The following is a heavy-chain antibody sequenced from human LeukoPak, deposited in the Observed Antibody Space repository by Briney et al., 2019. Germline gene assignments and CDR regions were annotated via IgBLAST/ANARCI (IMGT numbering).Heavy chain of an antibody. CDR2: INHSRST. CDR3: ARVATVTTYVDY. V-gene: IGHV4-34*01. J-gene: IGHJ4*02. Sequence: SETLSLTCAVYGGSFSGYYWSWIRQPPGKGLEWIGEINHSRSTNYNPSLKSRVTISVDTSKNQFSLKLSSVTAADTAVYYCARVATVTTYVDYWGQGTLVTVSS. CDR1: GGSFSGYY. D-gene: IGHD4-17*01.